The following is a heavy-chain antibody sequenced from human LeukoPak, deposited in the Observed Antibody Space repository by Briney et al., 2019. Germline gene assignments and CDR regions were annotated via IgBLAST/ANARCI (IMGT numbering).Heavy chain of an antibody. CDR1: GFTFSSYG. CDR2: ISYDGSNK. CDR3: AEPDNPYCSSTSCYNFDY. V-gene: IGHV3-30*18. J-gene: IGHJ4*02. Sequence: GGSLRLSCAASGFTFSSYGMHWVRQAPGKGLEWVAVISYDGSNKYYADSVKGRFTISRDNSKNTLYLQMNSLRAEDTAVYYCAEPDNPYCSSTSCYNFDYWGQGTLVTVSS. D-gene: IGHD2-2*02.